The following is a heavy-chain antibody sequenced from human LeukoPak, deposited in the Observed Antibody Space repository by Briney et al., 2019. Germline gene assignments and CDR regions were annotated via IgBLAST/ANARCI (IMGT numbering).Heavy chain of an antibody. J-gene: IGHJ1*01. CDR3: AKSRARIAVAGTVYFQH. V-gene: IGHV3-23*01. D-gene: IGHD6-19*01. CDR2: ISGSGGST. Sequence: PGGSLRLSCAASGFTFRSYAMSWVRQALGKGLEWVSAISGSGGSTYYADSVKGRFTISRDNSKNTLYLQMNSLRAEDTAVYYCAKSRARIAVAGTVYFQHWGQGTLVTVSS. CDR1: GFTFRSYA.